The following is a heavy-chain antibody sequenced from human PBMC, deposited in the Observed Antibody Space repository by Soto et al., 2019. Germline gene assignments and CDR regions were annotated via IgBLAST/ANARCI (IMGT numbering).Heavy chain of an antibody. J-gene: IGHJ6*02. D-gene: IGHD3-22*01. CDR1: GGSISSYY. CDR2: IYYSGST. V-gene: IGHV4-59*01. Sequence: PSETLSLTCTVSGGSISSYYWSWIRQPPGKGLEWIGYIYYSGSTNYNPSLKSRVTISVDTSKNQFSLKLTSVTAADTAVYYCAREGPKGVASSGSNHYYGLDVWGQGTTVTVSS. CDR3: AREGPKGVASSGSNHYYGLDV.